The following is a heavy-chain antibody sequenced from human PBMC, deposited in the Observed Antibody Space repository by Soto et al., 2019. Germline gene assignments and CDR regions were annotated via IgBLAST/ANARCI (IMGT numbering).Heavy chain of an antibody. CDR3: ASMPYCGDECYYNY. CDR2: IDSSGRTI. D-gene: IGHD2-21*01. Sequence: GGSLRLSCVASAFTFTDYYMSWIRQAPGMGLEWISYIDSSGRTIYYADSVKGRFTISRDNARNSLSLQMNSLRAEDTAVYYCASMPYCGDECYYNYWGQGSLVTVSS. CDR1: AFTFTDYY. V-gene: IGHV3-11*01. J-gene: IGHJ4*02.